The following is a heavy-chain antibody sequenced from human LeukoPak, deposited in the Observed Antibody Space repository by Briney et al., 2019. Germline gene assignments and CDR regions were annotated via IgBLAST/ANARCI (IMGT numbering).Heavy chain of an antibody. V-gene: IGHV1-2*02. CDR2: INPNSGGT. CDR1: GYTFTGYY. J-gene: IGHJ5*02. Sequence: GASVKVSCKASGYTFTGYYMHWVRQAPGQGLEWMGWINPNSGGTNYAQKFQGRVTMTRDTSISTAYMELSRLRSDDTAVYHCARDRAVFGELSTDNWFDPWGQGTLVTVSS. CDR3: ARDRAVFGELSTDNWFDP. D-gene: IGHD3-10*02.